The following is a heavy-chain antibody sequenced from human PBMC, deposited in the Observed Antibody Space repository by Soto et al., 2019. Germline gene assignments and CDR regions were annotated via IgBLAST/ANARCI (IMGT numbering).Heavy chain of an antibody. CDR2: IDPSDSET. D-gene: IGHD6-19*01. Sequence: PGESLKISCQTSGYYFSSYWIVWVRQRPGEGLEWVGIIDPSDSETKYNPSFQGQVTISVDRSINTAYLQWSSLKASDSAIYYCAGRTTSGWYIGDFDFWGQGTPVTVSS. CDR3: AGRTTSGWYIGDFDF. J-gene: IGHJ4*02. CDR1: GYYFSSYW. V-gene: IGHV5-51*01.